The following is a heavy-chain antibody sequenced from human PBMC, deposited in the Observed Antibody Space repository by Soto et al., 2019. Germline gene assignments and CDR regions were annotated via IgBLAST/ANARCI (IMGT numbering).Heavy chain of an antibody. CDR3: SRLGIAAGDY. Sequence: QVQLVESGGGVVQPGRSLRLSCAASGFTFSSYGMHWVRQAPGKGLEWVAVIWYDGSNKYYADSVKGRFTISRDNSMNTLYVPMHSLRAESPAVSYCSRLGIAAGDYWGQGTLVTVSS. CDR2: IWYDGSNK. V-gene: IGHV3-33*01. J-gene: IGHJ4*02. D-gene: IGHD6-13*01. CDR1: GFTFSSYG.